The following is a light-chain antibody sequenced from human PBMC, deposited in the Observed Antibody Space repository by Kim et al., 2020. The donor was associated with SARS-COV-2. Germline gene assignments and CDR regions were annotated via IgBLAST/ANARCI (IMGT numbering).Light chain of an antibody. CDR3: QAWDSSIKVV. J-gene: IGLJ2*01. V-gene: IGLV3-1*01. CDR1: KLGDKY. Sequence: SYELTQPPSVSVSPGQTASITCSGDKLGDKYACWYQQKPGQSPVLVIYQDSKRPSGIPERFSGSNSGNTATLTISGTQAMDEADYYCQAWDSSIKVVFGG. CDR2: QDS.